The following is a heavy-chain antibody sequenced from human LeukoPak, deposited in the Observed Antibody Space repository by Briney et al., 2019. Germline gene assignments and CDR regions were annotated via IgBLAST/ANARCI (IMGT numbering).Heavy chain of an antibody. D-gene: IGHD3-10*01. CDR1: GGPFSGYF. CDR3: ARRYYYNLGSFPFDF. V-gene: IGHV4-34*01. J-gene: IGHJ4*02. CDR2: IHNSGTT. Sequence: SETLSLTCAVSGGPFSGYFWSWIRQPSGKGLEWIGEIHNSGTTNYNPSLNSRVTISEDTSKNQFYLNLSSVTAADTAVYYCARRYYYNLGSFPFDFWGQGTLVTVSS.